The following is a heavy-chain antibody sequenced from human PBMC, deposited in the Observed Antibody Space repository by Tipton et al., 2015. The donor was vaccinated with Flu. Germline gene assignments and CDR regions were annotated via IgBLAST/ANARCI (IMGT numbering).Heavy chain of an antibody. CDR3: ASSSSSIGPLYY. CDR1: GGSVSSGSYY. CDR2: IYYSGST. Sequence: TLSLTCTVSGGSVSSGSYYWSWIRQPPGKGLEWIGYIYYSGSTNYNPSLKSRVTISVDTSKNQFSLKLSSVTAADTAVYYCASSSSSIGPLYYWGQGTLVTVSS. D-gene: IGHD6-6*01. J-gene: IGHJ4*02. V-gene: IGHV4-61*01.